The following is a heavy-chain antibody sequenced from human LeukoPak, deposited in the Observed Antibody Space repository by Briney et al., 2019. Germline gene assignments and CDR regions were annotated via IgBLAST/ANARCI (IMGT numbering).Heavy chain of an antibody. J-gene: IGHJ4*02. CDR1: GASISTDGFY. CDR2: IYHNGVT. D-gene: IGHD4-17*01. V-gene: IGHV4-31*03. CDR3: ARTTTVTAYYFDS. Sequence: SETLSLTCNVSGASISTDGFYWSWIRQHPGKGLEWIGYIYHNGVTYDNPSLKSRLALSVDTSKNQFSLTLSSVTVADTAVFYCARTTTVTAYYFDSWGQGTLVTVSS.